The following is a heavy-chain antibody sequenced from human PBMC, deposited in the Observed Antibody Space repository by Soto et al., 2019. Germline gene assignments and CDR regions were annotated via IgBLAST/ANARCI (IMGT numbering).Heavy chain of an antibody. CDR2: IYHSGAT. CDR1: GDSITSSNW. CDR3: ARDLGTGTDY. D-gene: IGHD1-1*01. Sequence: QVQLQESGPGLVKPSGTLSLTCAVSGDSITSSNWWSWVRQAPGKGLEWIGEIYHSGATTYNPSLKSRATISVYPSNNRVSLKLTAVTAADTAVYFCARDLGTGTDYWGRGTLVTVAS. J-gene: IGHJ4*02. V-gene: IGHV4-4*02.